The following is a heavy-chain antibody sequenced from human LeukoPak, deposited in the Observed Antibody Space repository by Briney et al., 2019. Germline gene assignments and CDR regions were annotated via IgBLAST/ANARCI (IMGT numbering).Heavy chain of an antibody. CDR1: GFTFSSYA. CDR2: ISGSGGST. V-gene: IGHV3-23*01. Sequence: GGSLRLSCAASGFTFSSYAMSWVRQAPGKGLEWVSAISGSGGSTYYADSVKGRFTISRDNSKNTLYLQMNSLRAEDTAVYYCAKVDYCTNGVCYPLFDYWGQGTLVTVSS. J-gene: IGHJ4*02. D-gene: IGHD2-8*01. CDR3: AKVDYCTNGVCYPLFDY.